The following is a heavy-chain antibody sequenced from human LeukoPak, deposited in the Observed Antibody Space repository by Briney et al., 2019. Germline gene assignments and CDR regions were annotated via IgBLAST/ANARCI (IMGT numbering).Heavy chain of an antibody. CDR3: AREGPGVVAVAGKALDY. J-gene: IGHJ4*02. CDR1: GYTFTSYY. CDR2: INPSGGST. Sequence: ASVKVSYKASGYTFTSYYMHWVRQAPGQGLEWMGIINPSGGSTSYAQKFQGRVTMTRDMSTSTVYMELSSLRSEDTAVYYCAREGPGVVAVAGKALDYWGQGTLVTVSS. V-gene: IGHV1-46*01. D-gene: IGHD6-19*01.